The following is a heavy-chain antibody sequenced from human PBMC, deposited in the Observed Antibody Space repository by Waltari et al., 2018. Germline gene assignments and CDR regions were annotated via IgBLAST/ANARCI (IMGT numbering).Heavy chain of an antibody. V-gene: IGHV1-3*04. CDR1: GYPFTTTNA. J-gene: IGHJ4*02. CDR3: VTGGRPLWRH. D-gene: IGHD3-16*01. CDR2: VNSGNGNT. Sequence: QVQLVQSGAEVKKPGASVKVSCKSFGYPFTTTNAVHWVRQAPGQRPEWKGWVNSGNGNTRLSQTFQGGINITRDTTATTVFMDLRDLQSDDTAIYYGVTGGRPLWRHWGQGSLVSVSS.